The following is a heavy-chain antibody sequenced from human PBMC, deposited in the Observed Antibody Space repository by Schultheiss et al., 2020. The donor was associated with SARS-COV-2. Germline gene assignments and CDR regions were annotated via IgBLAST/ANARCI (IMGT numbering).Heavy chain of an antibody. CDR3: ARRVRVVVPDTLGFSRWLDP. CDR1: GYTLTELS. V-gene: IGHV1-69*13. J-gene: IGHJ5*02. CDR2: IIPIFGTA. D-gene: IGHD2-15*01. Sequence: SVKVSCKVSGYTLTELSMHWVRQAPGQGLEWMGGIIPIFGTANYAQKFQGRVTITADESTSTAYMELSSLRSEDTAVYFCARRVRVVVPDTLGFSRWLDPWGQGTLVTVSS.